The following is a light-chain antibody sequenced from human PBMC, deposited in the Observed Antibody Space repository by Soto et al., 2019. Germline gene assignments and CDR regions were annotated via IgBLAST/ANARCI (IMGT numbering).Light chain of an antibody. V-gene: IGKV3-20*01. J-gene: IGKJ4*02. Sequence: EIVLTQSPGTLSLSPGERASLSCRASQSIANSLAWYQQKPGQAPRLLIFGASNRATGIPDRFSGSGSGTDFTLTISRLEPEDFEVYHCQQYGGSQRTLGEGTKVELQ. CDR3: QQYGGSQRT. CDR1: QSIANS. CDR2: GAS.